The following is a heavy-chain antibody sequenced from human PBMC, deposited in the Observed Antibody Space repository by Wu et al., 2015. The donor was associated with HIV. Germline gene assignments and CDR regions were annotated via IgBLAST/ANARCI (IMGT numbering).Heavy chain of an antibody. CDR1: GYTFSSYG. D-gene: IGHD3-22*01. V-gene: IGHV1-18*01. CDR2: ISGYNANT. J-gene: IGHJ4*02. CDR3: ARDRYYHGSSAAYYFDQ. Sequence: QVHLVQSGAEVKKSGASVKVSCKASGYTFSSYGISWVRQAPGQGLEWMGWISGYNANTKHAQKFQGRVIMTTDTSTSTAYMELRSLRPDDTAVYYCARDRYYHGSSAAYYFDQWGQGTLVTISS.